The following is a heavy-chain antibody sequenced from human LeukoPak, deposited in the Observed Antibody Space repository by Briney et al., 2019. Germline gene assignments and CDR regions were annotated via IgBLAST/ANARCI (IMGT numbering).Heavy chain of an antibody. D-gene: IGHD3-3*01. Sequence: SETLSLTCTVSGGSISSSSYYWGWIRQPPGKGLEWIGSIYYSGSTYYNPSLKSRVTISVDTSKNQFSLKLSSVTAADTAVYYCSFWSGYYDWGQGTLVTVAS. CDR3: SFWSGYYD. CDR1: GGSISSSSYY. V-gene: IGHV4-39*07. CDR2: IYYSGST. J-gene: IGHJ4*02.